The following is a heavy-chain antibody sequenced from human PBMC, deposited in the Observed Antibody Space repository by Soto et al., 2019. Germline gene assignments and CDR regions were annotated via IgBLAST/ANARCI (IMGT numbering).Heavy chain of an antibody. CDR1: GSTFSTFT. J-gene: IGHJ6*02. V-gene: IGHV1-69*04. D-gene: IGHD3-9*01. Sequence: SVKVSCKASGSTFSTFTITWVRQAPGQGLEWMGRIIPILGIANYAQRFQGRVTITADKSTSTAYMELSSLRSEDTAVYYCARDQTYDILTSFYGMDVWGQGTTVTVSS. CDR3: ARDQTYDILTSFYGMDV. CDR2: IIPILGIA.